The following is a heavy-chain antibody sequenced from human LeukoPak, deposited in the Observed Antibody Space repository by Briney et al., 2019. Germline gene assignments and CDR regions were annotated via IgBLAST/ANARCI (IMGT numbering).Heavy chain of an antibody. V-gene: IGHV3-66*01. Sequence: GGSLRLSCAASGFTVSSNYMSWVRQAPGKGLEWVSVIYSGGSTYYADSVKGRFTISRDNSKNTLYLQMNSLRAEDTAVYYCARWVGNCWFDPWGQGTLVTVSS. CDR1: GFTVSSNY. J-gene: IGHJ5*02. CDR3: ARWVGNCWFDP. CDR2: IYSGGST. D-gene: IGHD5-24*01.